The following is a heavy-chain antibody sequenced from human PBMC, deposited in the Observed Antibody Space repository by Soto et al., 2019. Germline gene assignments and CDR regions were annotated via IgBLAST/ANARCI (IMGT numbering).Heavy chain of an antibody. CDR3: ARSTLDYYGSGQSFVFDY. V-gene: IGHV3-23*01. CDR1: GFTFSTYV. J-gene: IGHJ4*02. CDR2: IIGSGTST. Sequence: GGSLRLSCAASGFTFSTYVMSWVRQAPGKGLEWVSTIIGSGTSTYYADSVKGRFTISRDNSRNTLYLQLNSLRAEDTAVYYCARSTLDYYGSGQSFVFDYSGQGTLVTVSS. D-gene: IGHD3-10*01.